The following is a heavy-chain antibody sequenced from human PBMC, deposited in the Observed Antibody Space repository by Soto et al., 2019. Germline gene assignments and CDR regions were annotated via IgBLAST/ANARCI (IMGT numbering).Heavy chain of an antibody. V-gene: IGHV1-3*01. Sequence: QVQLVQSGAEVKKPGASVKVSCKASGYTFTSYAMHWVRQAPGQRLEWMGWINAGNGNTKYSQKFQGSVTITRDTSASTAYMELSSLRSEDTAVYYCARVSNYDFWSGYYPEFDYWGQGTLVTVSS. D-gene: IGHD3-3*01. J-gene: IGHJ4*02. CDR2: INAGNGNT. CDR3: ARVSNYDFWSGYYPEFDY. CDR1: GYTFTSYA.